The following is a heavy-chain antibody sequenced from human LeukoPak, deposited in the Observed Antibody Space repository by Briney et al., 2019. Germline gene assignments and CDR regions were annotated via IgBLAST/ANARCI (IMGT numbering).Heavy chain of an antibody. Sequence: GGSLRLSCAASGFTFSSYEMNWVRQAPGKGLEWVSYISDSGSTKYYADSVKGRFTISRDNAKNSVYLQMKSLRAEDTAVYYCVREGYYDSRGYLGVFDYWGQGTLVTVSS. CDR1: GFTFSSYE. V-gene: IGHV3-48*03. CDR2: ISDSGSTK. D-gene: IGHD3-22*01. CDR3: VREGYYDSRGYLGVFDY. J-gene: IGHJ4*02.